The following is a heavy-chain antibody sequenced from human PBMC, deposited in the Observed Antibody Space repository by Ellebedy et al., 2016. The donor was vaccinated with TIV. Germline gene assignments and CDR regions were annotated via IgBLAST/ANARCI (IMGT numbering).Heavy chain of an antibody. D-gene: IGHD6-19*01. CDR1: GDSFTDHS. CDR2: VIPIFKRT. CDR3: AARDIAVSGNDY. V-gene: IGHV1-69*13. Sequence: ASVKVSCXASGDSFTDHSFSWVRQAPGQGLEWIGGVIPIFKRTNYAVHGRVTITADESTKMSYMELSSLRSDDTAVYFCAARDIAVSGNDYWGQGTQVTVSS. J-gene: IGHJ4*02.